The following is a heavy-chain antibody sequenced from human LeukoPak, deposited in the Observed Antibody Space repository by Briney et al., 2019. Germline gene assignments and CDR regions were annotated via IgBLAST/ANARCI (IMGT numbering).Heavy chain of an antibody. D-gene: IGHD3-22*01. J-gene: IGHJ4*02. CDR2: IYSGGST. CDR1: GFIVSTNY. CDR3: ARHEGITMIMN. Sequence: PGGSLRLSCAASGFIVSTNYVSWVRQAPGKGLEWVSVIYSGGSTYYADSVKGRFTISRDNSNNSLYLQMNGLRAEDTAVYYCARHEGITMIMNWGQGTLVTVSS. V-gene: IGHV3-66*04.